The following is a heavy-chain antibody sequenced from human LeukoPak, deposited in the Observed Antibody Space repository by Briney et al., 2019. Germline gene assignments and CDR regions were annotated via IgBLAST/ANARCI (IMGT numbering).Heavy chain of an antibody. CDR2: IYYSGST. V-gene: IGHV4-30-4*08. J-gene: IGHJ6*03. Sequence: SETLSLTCTVSGGSISSGDYYWSWIRQPPGKGLEWIGHIYYSGSTYYNPSLKSRVTISVDTSKNQFSLKLSSVTAADTAVYYCARVKYSGSLGYYYYYYMDVWGKGTTVTVSS. CDR3: ARVKYSGSLGYYYYYYMDV. D-gene: IGHD1-26*01. CDR1: GGSISSGDYY.